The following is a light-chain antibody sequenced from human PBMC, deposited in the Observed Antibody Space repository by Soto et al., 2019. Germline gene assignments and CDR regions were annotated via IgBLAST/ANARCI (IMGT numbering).Light chain of an antibody. Sequence: EIVLTQSPATLSLSPGERATLSCRASQSVSSYLAWYQQKPGQAPRLLIYDASNRATGIPTRFSGSGSWTDYNLNINRFEPEDFAVYRRQQRSNWPPITSGQGTRLEIK. J-gene: IGKJ5*01. CDR2: DAS. CDR3: QQRSNWPPIT. CDR1: QSVSSY. V-gene: IGKV3-11*01.